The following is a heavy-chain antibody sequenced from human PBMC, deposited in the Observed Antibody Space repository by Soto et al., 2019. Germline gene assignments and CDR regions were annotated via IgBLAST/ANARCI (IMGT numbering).Heavy chain of an antibody. CDR3: ASLTGKSTGWVDY. J-gene: IGHJ4*02. CDR1: GGIFSSHT. Sequence: QVQLVQSGAEVKKPGSSVKVSCKASGGIFSSHTISWVRQAPGQGLEWMGRIIPVIAIVNYAQKFQDRATITADKATSTAYMELSNLRPEDTAVYFCASLTGKSTGWVDYWGQGTLVTVSS. D-gene: IGHD6-19*01. CDR2: IIPVIAIV. V-gene: IGHV1-69*02.